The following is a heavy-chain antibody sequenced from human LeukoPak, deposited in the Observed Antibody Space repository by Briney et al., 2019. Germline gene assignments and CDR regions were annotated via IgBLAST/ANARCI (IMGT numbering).Heavy chain of an antibody. V-gene: IGHV5-51*01. CDR1: GYSFTSYW. J-gene: IGHJ5*02. D-gene: IGHD6-6*01. Sequence: GESLKISCKGSGYSFTSYWIGWVRQMPGKGPEWMGIIYPGDSDTRYSPSFQGQVTISADKSISTAYLQWSSLKASDTAMYYCARSATEYSSSSRFDPWGQGTLVTVSS. CDR2: IYPGDSDT. CDR3: ARSATEYSSSSRFDP.